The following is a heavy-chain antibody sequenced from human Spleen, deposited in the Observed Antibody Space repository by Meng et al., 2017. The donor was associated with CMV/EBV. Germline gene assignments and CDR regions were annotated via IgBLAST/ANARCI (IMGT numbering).Heavy chain of an antibody. D-gene: IGHD3-3*01. Sequence: GGSLRLSCAASGFTFSSYAMHWVRQAPGKGLEWVAVISYDGSNKYYADSVKGRFTISRDNSKNTLYLQMNSLRAEDTAVYYCARDYDFWSSYGMDVWGQGTTVTVSS. CDR3: ARDYDFWSSYGMDV. CDR2: ISYDGSNK. CDR1: GFTFSSYA. J-gene: IGHJ6*02. V-gene: IGHV3-30*04.